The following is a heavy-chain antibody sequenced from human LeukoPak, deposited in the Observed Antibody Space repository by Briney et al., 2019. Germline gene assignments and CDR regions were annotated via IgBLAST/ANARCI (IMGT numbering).Heavy chain of an antibody. V-gene: IGHV4-34*01. Sequence: PSETLSLTCAVYGGSFSGYYWSWIRQPPGKGLEWIGEINHSGSTNYNPSLKSRVTISVDTSKNQFSLKLSSVTAADTAVYYCARGLGGVVVPAAHNWFDPWGQGTLVTVSS. CDR2: INHSGST. CDR3: ARGLGGVVVPAAHNWFDP. D-gene: IGHD2-2*01. CDR1: GGSFSGYY. J-gene: IGHJ5*02.